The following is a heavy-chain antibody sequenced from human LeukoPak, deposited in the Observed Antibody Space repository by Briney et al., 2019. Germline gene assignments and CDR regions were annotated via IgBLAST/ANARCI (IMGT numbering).Heavy chain of an antibody. J-gene: IGHJ4*02. V-gene: IGHV1-3*01. CDR2: INAGNGDT. CDR1: GYILTNHA. CDR3: ARGFWNRGTWGPYYFDY. Sequence: ASVKVSCKASGYILTNHAMQWVRQAPGQRLEWMGWINAGNGDTKYSQNFQGRFTITRDTSAGTVYMELSSLRYEDTAVYYCARGFWNRGTWGPYYFDYWGQATLVTVPS. D-gene: IGHD3-3*01.